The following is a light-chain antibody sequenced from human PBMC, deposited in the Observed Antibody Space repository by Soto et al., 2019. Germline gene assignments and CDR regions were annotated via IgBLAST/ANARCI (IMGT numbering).Light chain of an antibody. Sequence: QSVLTQPPSASGSPGQSVTISCTGTSSDVGGYNYVSWYQQHPGKAPKLMIYEVSKRPSGVPDRFSGSKSGNMASLTVSGLQAEDEADYYCSSYAGSKPVEFGGGTKLTVL. CDR1: SSDVGGYNY. CDR2: EVS. V-gene: IGLV2-8*01. CDR3: SSYAGSKPVE. J-gene: IGLJ3*02.